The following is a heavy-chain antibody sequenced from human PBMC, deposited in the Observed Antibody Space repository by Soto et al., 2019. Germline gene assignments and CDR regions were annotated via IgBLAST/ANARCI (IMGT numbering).Heavy chain of an antibody. Sequence: QVQLVQSGAEVKKPGASVKVSCKASGYTFTSYGISWVRQAPGQGLEWVGWISAYNGNTHFAQNLQXXXTXXTDTPTSTAYMELRSLRSDDTAVYYCAREPNYFDYWGQGTLVTVSS. V-gene: IGHV1-18*01. CDR3: AREPNYFDY. CDR1: GYTFTSYG. J-gene: IGHJ4*02. CDR2: ISAYNGNT.